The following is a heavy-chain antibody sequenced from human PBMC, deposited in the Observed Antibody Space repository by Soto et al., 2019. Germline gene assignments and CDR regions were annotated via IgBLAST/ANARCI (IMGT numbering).Heavy chain of an antibody. V-gene: IGHV4-31*03. Sequence: QVQLQESGPGLVKPSQTLSLTCTVSGGSISSGGYYWSWIRQHPGKGLEWIGYIYYSGSTYYNPSLKSRVTISVDTSKNQFSLKLSSVTAADTAVYYCARATRNSGTYYDILTGYYHDAFDIWGQGTMVTVSS. CDR3: ARATRNSGTYYDILTGYYHDAFDI. D-gene: IGHD3-9*01. CDR1: GGSISSGGYY. J-gene: IGHJ3*02. CDR2: IYYSGST.